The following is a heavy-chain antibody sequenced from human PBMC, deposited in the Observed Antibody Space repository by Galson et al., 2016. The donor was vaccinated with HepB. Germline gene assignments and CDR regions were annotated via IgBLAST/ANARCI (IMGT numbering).Heavy chain of an antibody. Sequence: QSGAEVKKPGESLKISCQGSGYKFTSYWIGWVRQVPGKGLEWMGTIYPGDSDTRYSPSFQGQVTISVDKSISTAYLQWSSLKASDSAMYYRASHELHSNSWYMDSWGQGTLVTVSS. V-gene: IGHV5-51*01. J-gene: IGHJ4*02. CDR1: GYKFTSYW. CDR3: ASHELHSNSWYMDS. D-gene: IGHD6-13*01. CDR2: IYPGDSDT.